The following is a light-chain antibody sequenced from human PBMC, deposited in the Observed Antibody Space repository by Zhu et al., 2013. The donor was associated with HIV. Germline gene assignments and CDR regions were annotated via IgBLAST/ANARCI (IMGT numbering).Light chain of an antibody. CDR2: EVS. Sequence: QSALTQPASVSGSPGQSITISCTGTSSDVGGYNYVSWYQQHPGKAPKLMIYEVSNRPSGVSNRFSGSKSGTSATLGITGLQTGDEADYYCGTWDSSLSFGVFGGGTKLTVL. CDR3: GTWDSSLSFGV. V-gene: IGLV2-14*01. CDR1: SSDVGGYNY. J-gene: IGLJ3*02.